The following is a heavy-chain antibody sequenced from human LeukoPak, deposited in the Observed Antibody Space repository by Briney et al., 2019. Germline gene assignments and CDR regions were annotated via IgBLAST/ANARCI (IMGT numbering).Heavy chain of an antibody. CDR1: GGSIGRGSYY. CDR2: IYYSGST. Sequence: PSETLSLTCSVSGGSIGRGSYYWGWIRQSPGKGLEWIGSIYYSGSTNYNPSLKSRVTISVDTSKNQFSLKLSSVTAADTAVYYCARVAAKTVDYWGQGTLVTVPS. D-gene: IGHD2-15*01. J-gene: IGHJ4*02. CDR3: ARVAAKTVDY. V-gene: IGHV4-39*07.